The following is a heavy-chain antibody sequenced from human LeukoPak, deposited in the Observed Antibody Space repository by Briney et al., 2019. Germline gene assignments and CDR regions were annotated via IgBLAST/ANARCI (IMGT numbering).Heavy chain of an antibody. Sequence: SETLSLTCTVSGGSISSGGYYWSWIRQHPGKGLEWIGYIYYSGSTYYNPPLKSRVTISVDTSKNQFSLKLSSVTAADTAVYYCARDASEDAFDIWGQGTMVTVSS. J-gene: IGHJ3*02. CDR1: GGSISSGGYY. CDR2: IYYSGST. D-gene: IGHD2-2*01. V-gene: IGHV4-31*03. CDR3: ARDASEDAFDI.